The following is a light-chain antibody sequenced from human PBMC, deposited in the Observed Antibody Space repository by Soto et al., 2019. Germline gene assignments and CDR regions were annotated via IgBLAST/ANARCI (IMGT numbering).Light chain of an antibody. Sequence: QSVLTQPSSASGTPGQRVTISCSGSSSNIGSNTVNWYQQLPGTAPKLLIYSNNQRPSGVPGRFSGSKSGTSASLAISGLQSEDEADYYCAAWDDSLNGLYVFGTGTKLTVL. V-gene: IGLV1-44*01. CDR2: SNN. CDR3: AAWDDSLNGLYV. CDR1: SSNIGSNT. J-gene: IGLJ1*01.